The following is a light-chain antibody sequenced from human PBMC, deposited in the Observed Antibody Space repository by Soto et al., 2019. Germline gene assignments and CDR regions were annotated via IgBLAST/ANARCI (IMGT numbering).Light chain of an antibody. CDR3: SSDAGSNNLV. V-gene: IGLV2-8*01. J-gene: IGLJ2*01. CDR2: EVN. CDR1: SSDAGGYNY. Sequence: QCALTQPPSASGSPGQSVTISCTRTSSDAGGYNYVSWYQHHPGKAPKLVIYEVNKRPSGVPDRFSGSKSGNTASLTVSGLQAADEADYYCSSDAGSNNLVFGGGTKLTVL.